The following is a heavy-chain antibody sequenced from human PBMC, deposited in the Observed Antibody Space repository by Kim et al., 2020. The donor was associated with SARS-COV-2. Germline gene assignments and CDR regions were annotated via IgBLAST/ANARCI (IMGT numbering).Heavy chain of an antibody. CDR1: GFTFSSYS. CDR3: ARDKWGGASDKRGNSDY. J-gene: IGHJ4*02. CDR2: ISSSSNFI. D-gene: IGHD7-27*01. Sequence: GGSLRLSCAASGFTFSSYSMNWVRQAPGKGLEWVSYISSSSNFIFYADSVKGRFTISRDNAKNSLYLQMNRLRDEDTAVYYCARDKWGGASDKRGNSDYWGQGTLVTVSS. V-gene: IGHV3-48*02.